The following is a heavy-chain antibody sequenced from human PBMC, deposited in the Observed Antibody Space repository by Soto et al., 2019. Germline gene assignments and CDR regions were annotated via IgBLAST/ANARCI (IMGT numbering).Heavy chain of an antibody. V-gene: IGHV4-59*01. CDR3: AREVGDGGNSFDY. D-gene: IGHD2-15*01. Sequence: WYGQPPGKGLKWIGYIYYSGSTNYNPSLKSRVTTSIDTSKNQFSLKVTSVTAADTAVYYCAREVGDGGNSFDYWGQGTLVTVSS. J-gene: IGHJ4*02. CDR2: IYYSGST.